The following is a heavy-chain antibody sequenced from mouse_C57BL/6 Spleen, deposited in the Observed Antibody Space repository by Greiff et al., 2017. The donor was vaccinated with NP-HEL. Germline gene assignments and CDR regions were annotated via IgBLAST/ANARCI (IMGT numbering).Heavy chain of an antibody. CDR3: ARQNYGSYAMDY. D-gene: IGHD1-1*01. CDR2: ISGGGGNT. V-gene: IGHV5-9*01. J-gene: IGHJ4*01. CDR1: GFTFSSYT. Sequence: EVNLVESGGGLVKPGGSLKLSCAASGFTFSSYTMSWVRQTPEKRLEWVATISGGGGNTYYPDSVKGRFTISRDNAKNTLYLQMSSLRSEDTALYYCARQNYGSYAMDYWGQGTSVTVSS.